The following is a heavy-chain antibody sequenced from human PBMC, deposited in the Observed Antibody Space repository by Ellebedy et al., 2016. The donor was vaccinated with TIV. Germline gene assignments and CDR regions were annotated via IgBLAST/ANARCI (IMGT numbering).Heavy chain of an antibody. J-gene: IGHJ3*02. CDR3: ARDPETNAFDI. D-gene: IGHD1-14*01. V-gene: IGHV3-7*01. CDR2: IKQDGSEK. Sequence: GESLKISCAASEFTFSSYWMSWVRPAPGKGLESVANIKQDGSEKYYVDSVTGPFTISRDNAKNSLYLQMNSLRAEDTAVYYCARDPETNAFDIWGQGTMVTVSS. CDR1: EFTFSSYW.